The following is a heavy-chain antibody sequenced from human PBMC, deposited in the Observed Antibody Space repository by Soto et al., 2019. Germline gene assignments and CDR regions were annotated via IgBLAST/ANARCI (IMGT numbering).Heavy chain of an antibody. D-gene: IGHD6-6*01. V-gene: IGHV4-31*03. CDR2: IYYSGST. CDR3: ARDRASSSAWFDP. CDR1: GGSISSGGYY. Sequence: SETLSLTCTVSGGSISSGGYYWSWIRQHPGKGLEYIGYIYYSGSTYYNPSLKSRVTISVDTSKNQFSLKLSSVTAADTAVYYCARDRASSSAWFDPWGQGTLVTVSS. J-gene: IGHJ5*02.